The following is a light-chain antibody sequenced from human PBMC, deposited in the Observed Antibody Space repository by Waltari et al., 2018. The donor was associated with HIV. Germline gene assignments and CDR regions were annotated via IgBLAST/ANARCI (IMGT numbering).Light chain of an antibody. CDR2: RNH. Sequence: QSVLTQPPSVSGTPGQRVTISCSGSRSHIRRNYLYWYQQPPGTAPKLLIYRNHQRPSGVPDRFSGSKSGTSASLAISGLRSEDEGDYHCTTWGGSLSGPVFGGGTKVTVL. CDR1: RSHIRRNY. V-gene: IGLV1-47*01. J-gene: IGLJ3*02. CDR3: TTWGGSLSGPV.